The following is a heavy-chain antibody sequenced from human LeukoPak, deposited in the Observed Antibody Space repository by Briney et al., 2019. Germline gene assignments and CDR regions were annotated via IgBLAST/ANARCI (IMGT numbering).Heavy chain of an antibody. CDR3: AELGITMIGGV. CDR1: GFTFDDYA. V-gene: IGHV3-9*01. J-gene: IGHJ6*04. D-gene: IGHD3-10*02. CDR2: INWNSGNI. Sequence: GGSLRLSCAASGFTFDDYAMHWVRHAPGKGLEWVSAINWNSGNIGYADSVKGRFTISRDNAKNSLYLQMNSLRAEDTAVYYCAELGITMIGGVWGKGTTVTISS.